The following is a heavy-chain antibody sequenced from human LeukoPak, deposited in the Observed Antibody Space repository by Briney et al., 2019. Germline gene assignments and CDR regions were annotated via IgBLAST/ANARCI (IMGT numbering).Heavy chain of an antibody. Sequence: ASVKVSCKVSGYTLTELSMHWVRQAPGKGLEWMGGFDPEDGETPIFAQKFQGRVTMTEDTSTDTAYMELSSLRSEDTAVYYCATGTIYCSSCSDDYWGKGTTVTVSS. J-gene: IGHJ6*04. V-gene: IGHV1-24*01. CDR1: GYTLTELS. CDR2: FDPEDGET. D-gene: IGHD2-2*01. CDR3: ATGTIYCSSCSDDY.